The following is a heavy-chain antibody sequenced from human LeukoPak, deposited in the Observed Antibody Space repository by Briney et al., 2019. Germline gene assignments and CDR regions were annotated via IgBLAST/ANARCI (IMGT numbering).Heavy chain of an antibody. J-gene: IGHJ4*02. CDR1: GYTFTSYD. D-gene: IGHD3-3*01. V-gene: IGHV1-8*01. CDR3: ARGNWNRRSIFGVVIPNYYFDY. Sequence: ASVKVSCEASGYTFTSYDINWVRQATGQGLEWMGWMNPNSGNTGYAQKFQGRVTMTRNTSISTAYMELSSLRSEDTAVYYCARGNWNRRSIFGVVIPNYYFDYWGQGTLVTVSS. CDR2: MNPNSGNT.